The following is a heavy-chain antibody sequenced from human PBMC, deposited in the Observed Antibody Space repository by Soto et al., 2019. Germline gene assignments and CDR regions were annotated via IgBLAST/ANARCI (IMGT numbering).Heavy chain of an antibody. D-gene: IGHD2-15*01. CDR2: IYPGDSDT. V-gene: IGHV5-51*03. J-gene: IGHJ3*02. CDR3: ARPNGGAQYCSGGSCYADAFDI. CDR1: GYSFTSYW. Sequence: EVQLVQSGAEVKKPGESLQISCKGSGYSFTSYWIGWVRQMPGKGLEWMGIIYPGDSDTRYSPSFQGQVTISADKSISTAYLQWSSLKASDTAMYYCARPNGGAQYCSGGSCYADAFDIWGQGTMVTVSS.